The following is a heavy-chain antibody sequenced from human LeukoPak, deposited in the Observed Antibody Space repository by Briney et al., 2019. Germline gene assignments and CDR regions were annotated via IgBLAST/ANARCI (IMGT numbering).Heavy chain of an antibody. D-gene: IGHD3-10*01. CDR1: GYIFSNND. CDR2: MNPISGNT. J-gene: IGHJ4*02. V-gene: IGHV1-8*03. CDR3: ASVGENYGSGGDYFDY. Sequence: ASVKVSCKASGYIFSNNDINWVRQATGQGLEWMGWMNPISGNTGFAQKFQGRVAITRDTSISTAYMELSRLRSDDTAVYYCASVGENYGSGGDYFDYWGQGTLVTVSS.